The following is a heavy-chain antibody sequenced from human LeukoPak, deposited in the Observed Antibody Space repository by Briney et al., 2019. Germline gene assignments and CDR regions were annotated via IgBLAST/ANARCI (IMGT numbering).Heavy chain of an antibody. CDR1: GYTFTGYY. D-gene: IGHD1-26*01. V-gene: IGHV1-2*02. J-gene: IGHJ3*02. CDR3: ARDRIVLHEDAFDI. Sequence: ASVKVSCKASGYTFTGYYMHWVRQAPGQGLEWMGWINPNSGGTNYAQKFQGRVTMTRDTSISTAYMELSRLRFDDTAVYYCARDRIVLHEDAFDIWGQGTMVTVSS. CDR2: INPNSGGT.